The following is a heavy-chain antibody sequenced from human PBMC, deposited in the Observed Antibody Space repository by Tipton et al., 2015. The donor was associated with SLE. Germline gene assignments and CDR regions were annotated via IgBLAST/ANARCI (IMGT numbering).Heavy chain of an antibody. J-gene: IGHJ6*03. CDR3: IRSPNYDFMDI. CDR1: GDSISNYF. Sequence: SGDSISNYFWTWIRQPPGKGLEWIGYIYTSGRTNYNPSLKSRVTISVDTSKNQFSLKLSSVTAADTAVYYCIRSPNYDFMDICGKGTTVTVSS. CDR2: IYTSGRT. V-gene: IGHV4-4*08.